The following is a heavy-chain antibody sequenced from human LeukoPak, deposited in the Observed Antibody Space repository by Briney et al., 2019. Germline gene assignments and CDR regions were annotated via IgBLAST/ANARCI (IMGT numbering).Heavy chain of an antibody. CDR3: ARDPKGGYSYGWGAFDI. CDR1: GFSFSSNA. CDR2: ISFDGSSK. J-gene: IGHJ3*02. V-gene: IGHV3-30-3*01. Sequence: PGGSLRLSCAASGFSFSSNAMHWVRQAPGKGLEWVAIISFDGSSKYYADSVKGRFTISRDNSRNTLYLKMNSLRAEDTAVYHCARDPKGGYSYGWGAFDIRGHGTMVTVSS. D-gene: IGHD5-18*01.